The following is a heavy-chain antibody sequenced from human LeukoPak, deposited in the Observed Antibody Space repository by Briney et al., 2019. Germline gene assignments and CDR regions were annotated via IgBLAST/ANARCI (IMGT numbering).Heavy chain of an antibody. Sequence: GGSLRLSCAASGFTFSSYATTWVRQAPGKGLEWVSTILPGGGDTYYADSVKGRFTISRDTSKNTLYLQMNTLRVEDTAVYYCARDHSSIAWFDPWGQGTLVTVSS. CDR2: ILPGGGDT. CDR3: ARDHSSIAWFDP. D-gene: IGHD6-6*01. CDR1: GFTFSSYA. V-gene: IGHV3-23*01. J-gene: IGHJ5*02.